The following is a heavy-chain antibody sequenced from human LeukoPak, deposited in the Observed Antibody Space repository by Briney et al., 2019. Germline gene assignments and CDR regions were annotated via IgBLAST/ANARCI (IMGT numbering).Heavy chain of an antibody. CDR2: IRYDGSNK. V-gene: IGHV3-30*02. D-gene: IGHD2-2*01. CDR3: AKDPGTRYCSSTSCYEVYYFDY. J-gene: IGHJ4*02. Sequence: PGGSLRLSCAASGFTFSSYGMHWVRQAPGKGLEWVAFIRYDGSNKYYADSVKGRFTISRDNSKNTLYLQMNSLRAEDTAVYYCAKDPGTRYCSSTSCYEVYYFDYWGQGTLVTVSS. CDR1: GFTFSSYG.